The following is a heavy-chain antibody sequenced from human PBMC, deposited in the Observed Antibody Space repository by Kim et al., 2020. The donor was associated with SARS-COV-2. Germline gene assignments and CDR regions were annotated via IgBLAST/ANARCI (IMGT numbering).Heavy chain of an antibody. CDR2: INHSGST. Sequence: SETLSLTCAVYGGSFSGYYWSWIRQPPGKGLEWIGEINHSGSTNYNPSLKSRVTISVDTSKNQFSLKLSSVTAADTAVYYCAREKYHQPPFQPYGGKGGEDYWGQGTLVTVSS. D-gene: IGHD4-17*01. V-gene: IGHV4-34*01. CDR1: GGSFSGYY. J-gene: IGHJ4*02. CDR3: AREKYHQPPFQPYGGKGGEDY.